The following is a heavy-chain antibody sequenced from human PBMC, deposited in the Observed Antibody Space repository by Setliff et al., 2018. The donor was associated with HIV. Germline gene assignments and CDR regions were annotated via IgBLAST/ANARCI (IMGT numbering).Heavy chain of an antibody. CDR2: IKQDESEK. V-gene: IGHV3-7*03. J-gene: IGHJ4*02. CDR1: GFNFNTYW. Sequence: LRLSCSPSGFNFNTYWMTWVRQFPGKGLEWVANIKQDESEKYYVDSVEGRFTISRDNSKKSLYLQMESLRAEDTAIYYCASQFLDVDNNYSPALGHWGQGTLVTVSS. D-gene: IGHD2-21*01. CDR3: ASQFLDVDNNYSPALGH.